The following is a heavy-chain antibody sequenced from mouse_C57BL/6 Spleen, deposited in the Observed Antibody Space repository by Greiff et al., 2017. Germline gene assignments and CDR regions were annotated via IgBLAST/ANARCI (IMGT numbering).Heavy chain of an antibody. CDR1: GYTFTSYW. J-gene: IGHJ4*01. D-gene: IGHD2-5*01. CDR2: IDPSDSYT. CDR3: ARKGGNSNPYAMDY. Sequence: QVQLHQPGAELVMPGASVKLSCKASGYTFTSYWMHWVKQRPGQGLEWIGEIDPSDSYTNYNQKFKGKSTLTVDKSSSTAYMQLSSLTSEDSAVYYCARKGGNSNPYAMDYWGQGTSVTVSS. V-gene: IGHV1-69*01.